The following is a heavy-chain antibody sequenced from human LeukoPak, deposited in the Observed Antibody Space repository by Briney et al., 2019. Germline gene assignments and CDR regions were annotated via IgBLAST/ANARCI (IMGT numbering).Heavy chain of an antibody. CDR3: AREGDILTENYFDY. D-gene: IGHD3-9*01. Sequence: SGTLSLTCAVSGGSISSSNWWSWVRQPPGKGLEWIGEIYHSGSTNYNPSLKSRVTISVDKSKNQSSLKLSSVTAADTAVYYCAREGDILTENYFDYWGQGTLVTVSS. J-gene: IGHJ4*02. CDR1: GGSISSSNW. V-gene: IGHV4-4*02. CDR2: IYHSGST.